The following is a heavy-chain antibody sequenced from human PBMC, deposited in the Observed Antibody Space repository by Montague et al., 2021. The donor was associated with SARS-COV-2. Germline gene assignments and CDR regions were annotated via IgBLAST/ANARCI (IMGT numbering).Heavy chain of an antibody. Sequence: SETLSLTCAVYGGSFSDYYWSWIRQSPGKGLEWIGEMHQSGATNYNPSLKSRATISVDTPNSQLSLRLNSVTAADTAVYYCAGGQGALYHFDIWGHGTLGTVSS. V-gene: IGHV4-34*01. CDR1: GGSFSDYY. D-gene: IGHD2-8*01. CDR2: MHQSGAT. CDR3: AGGQGALYHFDI. J-gene: IGHJ1*01.